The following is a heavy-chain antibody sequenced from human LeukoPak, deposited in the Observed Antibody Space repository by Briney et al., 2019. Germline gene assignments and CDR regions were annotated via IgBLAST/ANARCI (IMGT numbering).Heavy chain of an antibody. CDR2: IYSGGST. V-gene: IGHV3-53*01. D-gene: IGHD5-12*01. CDR3: ARDRSGYDLNARFYYYYVDV. Sequence: PGGSLRLSCAASGFTVSSNYMSWVRQAPGKGLEWVSVIYSGGSTYYADSVKGRFTISRDNSKNTLYLQMNSLRAEDTAVYYCARDRSGYDLNARFYYYYVDVWGKGTTVTVSS. J-gene: IGHJ6*03. CDR1: GFTVSSNY.